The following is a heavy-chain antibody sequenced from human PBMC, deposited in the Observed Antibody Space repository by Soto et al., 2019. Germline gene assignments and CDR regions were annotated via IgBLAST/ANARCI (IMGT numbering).Heavy chain of an antibody. J-gene: IGHJ4*02. CDR3: ARDLGGYNWTYGQQFDY. D-gene: IGHD1-7*01. CDR1: GGTFSSYA. CDR2: IIPIFGTA. Sequence: QVQLVQSGAEVKKPGSSVKVSCKASGGTFSSYAISWVRQAPGQGLEWMGGIIPIFGTANYAQKFQGRVTITADESTSTAYMELSSLRSEDTAVYYCARDLGGYNWTYGQQFDYWGQGTLVTVSS. V-gene: IGHV1-69*12.